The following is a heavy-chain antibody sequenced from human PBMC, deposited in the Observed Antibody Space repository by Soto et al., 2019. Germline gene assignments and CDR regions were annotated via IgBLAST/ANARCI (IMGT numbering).Heavy chain of an antibody. Sequence: SVKVSCKASGGTFSSYAISWVRQAPGQGLEWMGGIIPIFGTANYAQKFQGRVTITADESTSTAYMELSSLRSEDTAVYYCAREEATYYYDSSGSPSGMDVWGQGTTVTVSS. CDR1: GGTFSSYA. D-gene: IGHD3-22*01. CDR3: AREEATYYYDSSGSPSGMDV. J-gene: IGHJ6*02. V-gene: IGHV1-69*13. CDR2: IIPIFGTA.